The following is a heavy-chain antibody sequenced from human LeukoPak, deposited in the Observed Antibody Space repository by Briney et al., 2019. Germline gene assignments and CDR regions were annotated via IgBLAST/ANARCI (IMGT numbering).Heavy chain of an antibody. J-gene: IGHJ4*02. CDR1: GASISSSSYY. Sequence: TLSPTCTVSGASISSSSYYWTWIRQPAGKGLEWIGGIYTSGSTNYNPSRKSRVTISVDTSKNQFSLKLSSVTAADTDVYYCARHAENYYVSGKGVDYWGQGTLVTVSS. D-gene: IGHD3-10*01. V-gene: IGHV4-61*02. CDR3: ARHAENYYVSGKGVDY. CDR2: IYTSGST.